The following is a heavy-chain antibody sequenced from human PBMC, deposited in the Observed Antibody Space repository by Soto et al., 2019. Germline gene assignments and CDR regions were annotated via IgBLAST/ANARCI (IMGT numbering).Heavy chain of an antibody. J-gene: IGHJ3*02. D-gene: IGHD4-17*01. CDR3: ARGRSVTVTRLRAFDI. V-gene: IGHV4-39*01. CDR1: GGSISSSSYY. CDR2: IYYSGST. Sequence: SETLSLTCTVSGGSISSSSYYWGWIRQPPGKGLEWIGSIYYSGSTYYNQSLKSRVTISVNTSKNQFSLKLSSVTAADTVVYYCARGRSVTVTRLRAFDIWGQGTMVTVSS.